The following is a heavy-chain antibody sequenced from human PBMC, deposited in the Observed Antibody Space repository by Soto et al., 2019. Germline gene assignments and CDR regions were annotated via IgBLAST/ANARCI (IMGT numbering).Heavy chain of an antibody. CDR3: ARDSITFVREVDQPALQFDP. CDR1: GYTSTSYY. V-gene: IGHV1-46*01. J-gene: IGHJ5*02. CDR2: IKPKDGTI. Sequence: QVELVQSGAEVKEPGASVKVSCKASGYTSTSYYIQWVRQTPRQGLEWMGTIKPKDGTIIYAEQFQRRIRMTRDMSTKTFYMELRSLRSEDTAVYYCARDSITFVREVDQPALQFDPWGQGTLVTVVS. D-gene: IGHD3-10*01.